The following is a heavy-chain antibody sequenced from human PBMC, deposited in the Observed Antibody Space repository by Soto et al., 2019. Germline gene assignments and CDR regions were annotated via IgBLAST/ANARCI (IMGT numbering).Heavy chain of an antibody. CDR1: GFTFSSNA. Sequence: GGSLRLSCAASGFTFSSNAMSWVRQAPGKGLEWVSVISGSGGSTHYADSVKGRSTISRDNSKNTLHLQVNSLRGEDTAVYYCAKEADISGYYHDYWGQGTQVTVSS. CDR3: AKEADISGYYHDY. D-gene: IGHD3-22*01. CDR2: ISGSGGST. J-gene: IGHJ4*02. V-gene: IGHV3-23*01.